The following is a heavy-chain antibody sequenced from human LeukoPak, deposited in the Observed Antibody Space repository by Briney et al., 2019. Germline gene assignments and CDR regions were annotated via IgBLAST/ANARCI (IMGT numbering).Heavy chain of an antibody. CDR1: GYTFTSYG. J-gene: IGHJ3*02. Sequence: ASVKVSCKASGYTFTSYGISWVRQAPGQGLEWMGWISAYNGNTNYAQKLQGRVTMTTDTSTSTAYMELRSLRSDDTAVYYCARDRPMSCDILTGYLDAFDIWGQGTMVTVSS. CDR2: ISAYNGNT. D-gene: IGHD3-9*01. CDR3: ARDRPMSCDILTGYLDAFDI. V-gene: IGHV1-18*01.